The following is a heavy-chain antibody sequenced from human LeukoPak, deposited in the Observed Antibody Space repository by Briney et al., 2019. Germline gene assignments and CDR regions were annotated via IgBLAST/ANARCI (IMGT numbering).Heavy chain of an antibody. J-gene: IGHJ4*02. CDR3: ARDPGVVAFHYFDF. CDR1: GFTFSSHA. D-gene: IGHD3-3*01. V-gene: IGHV3-23*01. CDR2: IGGLGSST. Sequence: GGSLRLSCAASGFTFSSHAMAWVRQAPGKGLEWVSAIGGLGSSTYYGDSVKGLFTISRDNSQNTVYLQMDSLRVEDTAVYYCARDPGVVAFHYFDFWGQGTLITVSS.